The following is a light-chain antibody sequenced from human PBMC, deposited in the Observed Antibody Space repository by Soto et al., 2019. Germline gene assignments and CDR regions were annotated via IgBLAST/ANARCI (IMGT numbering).Light chain of an antibody. CDR1: SSDVGGYNY. V-gene: IGLV2-14*01. CDR3: AAWDDRLSGPV. J-gene: IGLJ2*01. CDR2: DVS. Sequence: QSVLTQPASVSGSPGQSITISCTGTSSDVGGYNYVSWYQQHPGKAPKLMIYDVSNRPSGVSNRFSGSKSGNTASLTISGLQAEDEADYYCAAWDDRLSGPVFGGGTKVTVL.